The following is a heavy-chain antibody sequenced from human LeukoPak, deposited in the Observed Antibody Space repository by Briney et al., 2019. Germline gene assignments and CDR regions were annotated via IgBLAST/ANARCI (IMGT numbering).Heavy chain of an antibody. J-gene: IGHJ2*01. CDR1: GFTFSSYG. CDR2: ISYDGSNK. Sequence: PEGSLRLSCAASGFTFSSYGMHWVRQAPGKGLEWVAVISYDGSNKYYADSVKGRFTISRDNSKNTLYLQMNSLRAGDTAVYYCAKDKEEYGLSSYFDLWGRGTLVTVSS. CDR3: AKDKEEYGLSSYFDL. D-gene: IGHD3/OR15-3a*01. V-gene: IGHV3-30*18.